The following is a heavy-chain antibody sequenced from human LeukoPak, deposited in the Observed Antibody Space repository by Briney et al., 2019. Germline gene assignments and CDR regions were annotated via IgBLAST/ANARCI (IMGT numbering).Heavy chain of an antibody. V-gene: IGHV4-39*01. J-gene: IGHJ4*02. Sequence: SETLSLTCIVSGGSISSGSYYWGWIRQPPGKGLEWIGSIYYSGSTYQNPSLKSRVTISVDTSKNQFSLKLSSVTAADTAVYYCARPSREGSGWYDFDYWGQGTLVTVSS. D-gene: IGHD6-19*01. CDR2: IYYSGST. CDR1: GGSISSGSYY. CDR3: ARPSREGSGWYDFDY.